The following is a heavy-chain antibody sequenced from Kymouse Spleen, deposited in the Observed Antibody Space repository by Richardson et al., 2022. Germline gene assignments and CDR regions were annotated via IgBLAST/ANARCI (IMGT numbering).Heavy chain of an antibody. CDR2: ISYDGSNK. Sequence: QVQLVESGGGVVQPGRSLRLSCAASGFTFSSYGMHWVRQAPGKGLEWVAVISYDGSNKYYADSVKGRFTISRDNSKNTLYLQMNSLRAEDTAVYYCAKEPYYDILTGPDYWGQGTLVTVSS. D-gene: IGHD3-9*01. CDR3: AKEPYYDILTGPDY. CDR1: GFTFSSYG. J-gene: IGHJ4*02. V-gene: IGHV3-30*18.